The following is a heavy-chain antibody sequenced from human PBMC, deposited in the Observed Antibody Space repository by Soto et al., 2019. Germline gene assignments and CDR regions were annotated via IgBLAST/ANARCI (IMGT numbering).Heavy chain of an antibody. Sequence: SETLSRTWTVAGGSIRSGGYYWSWIRQHPGKGLEWIGYIYYSGSTYYNPSLKSRVTISVDTSKNQFSLKLSPVTAADTAVYYCARVCGGDCHNGMDVWGQGTTVS. CDR3: ARVCGGDCHNGMDV. CDR2: IYYSGST. V-gene: IGHV4-31*02. D-gene: IGHD2-21*02. CDR1: GGSIRSGGYY. J-gene: IGHJ6*02.